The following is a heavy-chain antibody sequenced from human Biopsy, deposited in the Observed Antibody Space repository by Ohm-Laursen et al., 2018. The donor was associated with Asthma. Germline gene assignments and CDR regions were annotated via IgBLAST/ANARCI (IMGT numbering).Heavy chain of an antibody. V-gene: IGHV3-21*01. J-gene: IGHJ4*02. CDR3: ARDGTDMNEAMPKDY. Sequence: GSLRLSCTASGFTFSSYAMSWVRQAPGKGLEWVSAISSSSSYIYYADSVKGRFTISRDNAKNSLYLQMSSLRAEDTAVYYCARDGTDMNEAMPKDYWGQGTLVTVSS. CDR1: GFTFSSYA. D-gene: IGHD2-2*01. CDR2: ISSSSSYI.